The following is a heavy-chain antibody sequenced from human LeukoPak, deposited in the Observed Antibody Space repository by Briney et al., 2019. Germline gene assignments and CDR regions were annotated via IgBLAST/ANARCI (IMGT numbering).Heavy chain of an antibody. CDR3: AGGNFYDSSGHPYHFHY. D-gene: IGHD3-22*01. CDR1: GGSISSSSYY. CDR2: IYYSGST. V-gene: IGHV4-39*07. Sequence: SETLSLTCAVPGGSISSSSYYWGWIRQPPGKGLEWIGSIYYSGSTYYNPSLKSRVTISVDTSKNQFSLKLTSVTAADTAVYYCAGGNFYDSSGHPYHFHYWGQGTLVTVPS. J-gene: IGHJ4*02.